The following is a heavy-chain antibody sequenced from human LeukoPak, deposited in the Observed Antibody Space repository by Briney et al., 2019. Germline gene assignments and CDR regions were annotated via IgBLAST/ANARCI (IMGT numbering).Heavy chain of an antibody. V-gene: IGHV3-48*01. D-gene: IGHD6-13*01. CDR2: ISSSSSST. CDR3: ARLYSALPGFDY. CDR1: GFTFSSYS. J-gene: IGHJ4*02. Sequence: GGSLRLSCAASGFTFSSYSMNWVRQAPRKGLEWVSYISSSSSSTYYADSVKGRFTISRDNAKNSLYLQMNSLRAGDTAVYYCARLYSALPGFDYWGQGTLVTVSS.